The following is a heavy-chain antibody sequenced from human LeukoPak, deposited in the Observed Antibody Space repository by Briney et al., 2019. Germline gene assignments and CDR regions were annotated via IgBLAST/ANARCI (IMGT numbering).Heavy chain of an antibody. CDR1: GFALRTYW. CDR3: TRVGSGSSYDS. J-gene: IGHJ4*02. V-gene: IGHV3-74*01. Sequence: PGGSLRLSCAASGFALRTYWMHWVRQAPGKGLVWVSLINSDGTSTIYADSVKGRFTISRDTAKNTLYLEMNRLRADDTAVYYCTRVGSGSSYDSWGQGTLVTVSS. D-gene: IGHD3-10*01. CDR2: INSDGTST.